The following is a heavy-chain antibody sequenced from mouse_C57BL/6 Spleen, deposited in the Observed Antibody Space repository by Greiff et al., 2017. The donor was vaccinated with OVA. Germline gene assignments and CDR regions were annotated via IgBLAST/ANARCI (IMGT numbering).Heavy chain of an antibody. J-gene: IGHJ3*01. CDR2: INPSSGYT. V-gene: IGHV1-7*01. CDR1: GYTFTSYW. D-gene: IGHD2-3*01. CDR3: ARDGGTPFAY. Sequence: VQLQESGADLAKPGASVKLSCKASGYTFTSYWMHWVNQRPGKGLEWVGSINPSSGYTYYHQKFKDQATLSADKSSSTAYMHRSSLTYEDAAVYDSARDGGTPFAYWGQGTLVTVSA.